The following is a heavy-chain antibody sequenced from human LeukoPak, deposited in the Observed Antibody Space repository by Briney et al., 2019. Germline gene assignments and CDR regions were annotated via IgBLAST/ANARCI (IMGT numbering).Heavy chain of an antibody. CDR3: STAPSKVDY. CDR1: TSTFSTAW. V-gene: IGHV3-15*01. Sequence: RQSLRLSCAASTSTFSTAWMTCDSQVQRKGREWVGRIKSKSVGGTTDYAEPVKGRFTISRDDSKNTLYRQMTSLKTEDTAVYYCSTAPSKVDYWGQGTLVTVSS. CDR2: IKSKSVGGTT. J-gene: IGHJ4*02.